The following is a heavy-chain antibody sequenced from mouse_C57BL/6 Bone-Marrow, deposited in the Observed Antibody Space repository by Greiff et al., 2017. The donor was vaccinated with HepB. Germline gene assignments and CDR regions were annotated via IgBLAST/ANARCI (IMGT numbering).Heavy chain of an antibody. D-gene: IGHD1-1*01. V-gene: IGHV5-12*01. Sequence: EVKLMESGGGLVQPGGSLKLSCAASGFTFSDYYMYWVRQTPEKRLEWVAYISNGGGSTYYPDTVKGRFTISRDNAKNTLYLQMSRLKSEDTAMYYCARPSYYYGSWYFDVWGTGTTVTVSS. CDR2: ISNGGGST. CDR3: ARPSYYYGSWYFDV. CDR1: GFTFSDYY. J-gene: IGHJ1*03.